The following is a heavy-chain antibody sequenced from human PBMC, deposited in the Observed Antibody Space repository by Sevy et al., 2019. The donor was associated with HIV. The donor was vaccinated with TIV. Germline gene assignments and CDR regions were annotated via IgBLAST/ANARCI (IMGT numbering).Heavy chain of an antibody. V-gene: IGHV4-4*07. J-gene: IGHJ6*03. D-gene: IGHD2-21*02. Sequence: SETLSLTCTVSGGSISSYYWSWIRQPAGKGLEWIGRIYTSGSTNYNPSLKSRVTMSVDTSKNQFSLKLSSVTAADTAMYYCARDTSSIYCGGDCYSGYMDVWGKGTTVTVSS. CDR1: GGSISSYY. CDR3: ARDTSSIYCGGDCYSGYMDV. CDR2: IYTSGST.